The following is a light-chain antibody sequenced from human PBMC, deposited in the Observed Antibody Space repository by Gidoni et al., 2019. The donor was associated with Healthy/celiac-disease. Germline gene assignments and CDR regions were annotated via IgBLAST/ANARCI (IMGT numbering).Light chain of an antibody. Sequence: SYVLTQPPSGSGAPGKTARITCGGNNIGSKSVHWYQQKPGQAPVLVIYYDSDRPSGIPERFSGSNSGNTATLTISRVEAGDEADYYCQVWDSSSDHVVFGGGTKLTVL. CDR1: NIGSKS. J-gene: IGLJ2*01. V-gene: IGLV3-21*04. CDR2: YDS. CDR3: QVWDSSSDHVV.